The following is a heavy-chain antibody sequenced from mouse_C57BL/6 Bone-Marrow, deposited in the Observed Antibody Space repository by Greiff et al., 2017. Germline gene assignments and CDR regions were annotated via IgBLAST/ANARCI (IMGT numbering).Heavy chain of an antibody. V-gene: IGHV1-76*01. CDR2: IYPGSGNT. D-gene: IGHD2-1*01. CDR3: AKSTHWYYFDY. J-gene: IGHJ2*01. CDR1: GYTFTDYY. Sequence: QVQLQQSGAELVRPGASVKLSCKASGYTFTDYYINWVKQRPGQGLEWIARIYPGSGNTYYNEKFKGKATLTAEKSSSTAYMQLSSLTSEDSAVYCGAKSTHWYYFDYWGQGTTLTGSS.